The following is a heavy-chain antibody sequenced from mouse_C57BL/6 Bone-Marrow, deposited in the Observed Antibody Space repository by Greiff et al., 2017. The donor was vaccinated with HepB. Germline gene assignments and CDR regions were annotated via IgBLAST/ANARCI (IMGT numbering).Heavy chain of an antibody. CDR3: ARGGWGTVVAKKGDY. V-gene: IGHV1-76*01. J-gene: IGHJ2*01. D-gene: IGHD1-1*01. Sequence: VQLMESGAELVRPGASVKLSCKASGYTFTDYYINWVKQRPGQGLEWIARIYPGSGNTYYNEKFKGKATLTAEKSSSTAYMQLSSLTSEDSAVYFWARGGWGTVVAKKGDYWGQGTTLTVSS. CDR2: IYPGSGNT. CDR1: GYTFTDYY.